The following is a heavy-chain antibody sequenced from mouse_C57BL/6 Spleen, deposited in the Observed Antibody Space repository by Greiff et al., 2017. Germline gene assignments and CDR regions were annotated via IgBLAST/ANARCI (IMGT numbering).Heavy chain of an antibody. Sequence: QVQLKQPGAELVKPGASVKLSCKASGYTFTSYWMQWVKQRPGQGLEWIGEIDPSDSYTNYNQKFKGKATLTVDTSSSTAYMQLSSLTSEDSAVYYCARFRYYGSVAYWGQGTLVTVSA. CDR3: ARFRYYGSVAY. V-gene: IGHV1-50*01. D-gene: IGHD1-1*01. CDR2: IDPSDSYT. CDR1: GYTFTSYW. J-gene: IGHJ3*01.